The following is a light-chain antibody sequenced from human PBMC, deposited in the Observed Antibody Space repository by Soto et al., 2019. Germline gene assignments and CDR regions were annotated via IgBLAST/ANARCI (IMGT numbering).Light chain of an antibody. CDR2: EGS. CDR1: MRDVGAYNL. V-gene: IGLV2-23*01. J-gene: IGLJ3*02. CDR3: CSYAGSSTGV. Sequence: QSALTQPASVSGSAGQSITISCSGTMRDVGAYNLVSWYQQHPGTAPKLMIYEGSKRPSGVSNRFSGSKSGNTASLTISGLQAEDEADYYCCSYAGSSTGVFGGGTKLTVL.